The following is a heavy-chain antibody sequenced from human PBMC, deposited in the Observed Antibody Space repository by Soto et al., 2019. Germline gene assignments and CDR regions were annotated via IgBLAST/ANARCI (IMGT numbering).Heavy chain of an antibody. CDR3: AREVLTRAAAGTALVDY. CDR2: ISAYNGNT. D-gene: IGHD6-13*01. CDR1: GYTFTSYG. V-gene: IGHV1-18*01. Sequence: GAPVKVSCKASGYTFTSYGISWVRQAPGQGLEWMGWISAYNGNTNYAQKLQGRVTMTTDTSTSTAYMELRSLRSDDTAVYYCAREVLTRAAAGTALVDYWGQGTLVTVSS. J-gene: IGHJ4*02.